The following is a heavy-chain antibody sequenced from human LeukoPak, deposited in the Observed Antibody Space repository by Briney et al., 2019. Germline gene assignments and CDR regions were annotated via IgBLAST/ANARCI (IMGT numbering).Heavy chain of an antibody. V-gene: IGHV3-48*02. CDR2: ISSSSNTI. D-gene: IGHD2-21*02. CDR3: ARAVTVVTRGGLVFDY. Sequence: QPGGSLRLSCAASGVTFSSYSMNWVRQAPGKGLEWVSYISSSSNTIYYADSVKGRFTISRDNAKNSLFLQMNSLRDEDTSVYYCARAVTVVTRGGLVFDYWGQGTLVTVSS. J-gene: IGHJ4*02. CDR1: GVTFSSYS.